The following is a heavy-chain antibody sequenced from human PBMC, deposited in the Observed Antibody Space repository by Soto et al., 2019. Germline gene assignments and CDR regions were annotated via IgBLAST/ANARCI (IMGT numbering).Heavy chain of an antibody. CDR1: GGSISSGGYY. J-gene: IGHJ4*02. CDR2: IYYSGST. CDR3: ARGAAGSSWYYFDY. D-gene: IGHD6-13*01. Sequence: QVQLQESGPGLVKPSQTLSLTCTVSGGSISSGGYYWSWIRQHPGKGLEWIGYIYYSGSTYYNPSRKSRGTXXVXTXRNQFSLKLSSVTAADTAVYYWARGAAGSSWYYFDYWGQGTLVTVSS. V-gene: IGHV4-31*03.